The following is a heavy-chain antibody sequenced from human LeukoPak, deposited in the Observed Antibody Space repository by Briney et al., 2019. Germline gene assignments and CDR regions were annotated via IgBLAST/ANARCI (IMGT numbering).Heavy chain of an antibody. D-gene: IGHD5-24*01. CDR3: AREMGWLQRDS. Sequence: GGSLRISCEVSGFNVSGHFMTWVRQAPGKGLEWVSAIDNDAVTDYTDSVQGRFTVSRDISKNTLYLQMHSLRTDDTAVYYCAREMGWLQRDSWGQGTLVSVSS. CDR1: GFNVSGHF. V-gene: IGHV3-53*01. J-gene: IGHJ5*01. CDR2: IDNDAVT.